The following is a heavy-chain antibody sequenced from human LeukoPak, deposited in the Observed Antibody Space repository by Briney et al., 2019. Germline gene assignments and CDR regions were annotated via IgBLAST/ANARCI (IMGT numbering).Heavy chain of an antibody. Sequence: PGGSLRLSCAASGFTFSSYGMHWVRQAPGKGLEWVAVISYDGSNKYYADSVKGRFTISRDNAKNSLYLQMNSLRAEDTALYYCAKALPLAGYGDYYYYGMDVWGQGTTVTVSS. J-gene: IGHJ6*02. V-gene: IGHV3-30*18. CDR2: ISYDGSNK. CDR1: GFTFSSYG. D-gene: IGHD3-9*01. CDR3: AKALPLAGYGDYYYYGMDV.